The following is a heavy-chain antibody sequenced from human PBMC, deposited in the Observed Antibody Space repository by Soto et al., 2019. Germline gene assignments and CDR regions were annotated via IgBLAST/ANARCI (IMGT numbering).Heavy chain of an antibody. J-gene: IGHJ6*02. D-gene: IGHD5-18*01. CDR2: IRVGPGIT. CDR3: ARSRSAMADGMDV. Sequence: PGSSLRLSCEVSGVNFRGYAMTWVRQAPGKGLEWVSGIRVGPGITYYADSVKGRFTISTDISRKTVYLQMNNLGGDDTALYFCARSRSAMADGMDVWGQGTTVTVSS. CDR1: GVNFRGYA. V-gene: IGHV3-23*01.